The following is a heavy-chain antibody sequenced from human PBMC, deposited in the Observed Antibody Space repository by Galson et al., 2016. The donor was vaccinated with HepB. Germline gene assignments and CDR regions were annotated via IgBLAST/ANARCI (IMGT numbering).Heavy chain of an antibody. V-gene: IGHV3-7*01. J-gene: IGHJ4*02. CDR2: IAPDGGEK. Sequence: SLRLSCAASGFTFSTYWLSWVRQAPGKGLEWVANIAPDGGEKYFVDSVKGRFSISRDNSKNSLNLQMNSLRGEDTAVYYCARTMIRGVVRALVSDSWGQGTLVTVSS. CDR3: ARTMIRGVVRALVSDS. CDR1: GFTFSTYW. D-gene: IGHD3-10*01.